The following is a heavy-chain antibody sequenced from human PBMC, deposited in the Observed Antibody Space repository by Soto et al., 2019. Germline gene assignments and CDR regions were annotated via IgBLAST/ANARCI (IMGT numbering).Heavy chain of an antibody. CDR1: GFTFSSYA. CDR3: VKVPRWQCLAPNFDY. D-gene: IGHD6-19*01. J-gene: IGHJ4*02. V-gene: IGHV3-23*01. CDR2: ISGSGGSI. Sequence: EVQLLESGGGLVQPGGSLRLSCAASGFTFSSYAMSWVRQAPGKGLEWVSGISGSGGSIYYADSVKGRFTISRDNSKKTLYLQMTSLRAEDTALYYCVKVPRWQCLAPNFDYWGQGTLVTVSS.